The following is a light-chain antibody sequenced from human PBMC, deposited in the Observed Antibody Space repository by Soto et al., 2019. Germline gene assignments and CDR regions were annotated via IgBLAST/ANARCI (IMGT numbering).Light chain of an antibody. CDR2: YAS. Sequence: DIQLTQSPPSLSSSEGDRVTITCQASHDINNYLNWYQQKQGKAPKLLIYYASNLETGVPSRFSGSGAGTVFTFTIGIQQPEYVAKYYCQQFDSLPPYTFGQGTKVEIK. J-gene: IGKJ2*01. CDR3: QQFDSLPPYT. CDR1: HDINNY. V-gene: IGKV1-33*01.